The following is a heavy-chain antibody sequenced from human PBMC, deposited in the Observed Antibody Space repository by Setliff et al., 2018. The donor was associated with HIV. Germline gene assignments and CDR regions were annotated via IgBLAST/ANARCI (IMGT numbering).Heavy chain of an antibody. D-gene: IGHD1-26*01. J-gene: IGHJ4*02. V-gene: IGHV4-39*01. CDR1: GGSISSGANY. CDR2: IYYRGST. CDR3: ARQDTTYYYFDY. Sequence: SETLSLTCTVSGGSISSGANYWSWIRQHPGKGLEWIGYIYYRGSTYYNPSLESRVTISVDTSKNQFSLKLSSVTAADTAVYYCARQDTTYYYFDYWGQGTLVTVSS.